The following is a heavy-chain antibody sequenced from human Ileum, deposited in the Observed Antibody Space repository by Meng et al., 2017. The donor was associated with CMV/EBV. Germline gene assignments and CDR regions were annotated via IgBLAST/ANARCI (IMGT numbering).Heavy chain of an antibody. J-gene: IGHJ4*02. CDR2: TWFDRCT. Sequence: SETLSLTCIVSGGVVSSASYHWNWIRQPPGKGLEWIGQTWFDRCTNYTPSLKSRLTISLDTSKNQCTLQLSSVTAADTARYYCASLIAGGGGRGNWGQGTRVTVSS. V-gene: IGHV4-61*01. CDR1: GGVVSSASYH. CDR3: ASLIAGGGGRGN. D-gene: IGHD1-26*01.